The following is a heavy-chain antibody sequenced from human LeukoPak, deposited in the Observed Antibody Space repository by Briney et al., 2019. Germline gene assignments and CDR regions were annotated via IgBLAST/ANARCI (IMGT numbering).Heavy chain of an antibody. CDR2: MNPNSGNT. D-gene: IGHD6-6*01. CDR1: GYTFTSYD. J-gene: IGHJ4*02. V-gene: IGHV1-8*01. CDR3: ARALTQSSIAATLDY. Sequence: ASVKVSCKASGYTFTSYDINWVRQATGQGLEWMGWMNPNSGNTGYAQKFQGRVTMTRNTSISTAYMELSRLRSDDTAVYYCARALTQSSIAATLDYWGQGTLVTVSS.